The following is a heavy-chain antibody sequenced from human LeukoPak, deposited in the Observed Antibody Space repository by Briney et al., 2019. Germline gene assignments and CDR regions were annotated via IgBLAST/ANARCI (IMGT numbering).Heavy chain of an antibody. Sequence: GGALRLSCAASGFTFSTYNMNWVRQAPGKGLEWVSSITSSSIHTFYADSVKGRFTISRDNAKNSLYLQLNSLRPEDSAVYYCARPRGCGSARCNYFDYWGQGTLVTVSS. J-gene: IGHJ4*02. CDR3: ARPRGCGSARCNYFDY. CDR1: GFTFSTYN. CDR2: ITSSSIHT. V-gene: IGHV3-21*01. D-gene: IGHD2-2*01.